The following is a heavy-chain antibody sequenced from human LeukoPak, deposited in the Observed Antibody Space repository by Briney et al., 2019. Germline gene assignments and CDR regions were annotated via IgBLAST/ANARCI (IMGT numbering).Heavy chain of an antibody. CDR1: GYTFTGYY. J-gene: IGHJ4*02. D-gene: IGHD3-22*01. CDR2: INPNSGGT. CDR3: AREQPYYYDSSGYSAFDY. Sequence: ASVKVSCKASGYTFTGYYMHWVRQAPGQGLEWMGWINPNSGGTNYAQKFQGRVTMTRDTSISTAYMELSRLRSDDTAVYYCAREQPYYYDSSGYSAFDYWGQGTLVTVSS. V-gene: IGHV1-2*02.